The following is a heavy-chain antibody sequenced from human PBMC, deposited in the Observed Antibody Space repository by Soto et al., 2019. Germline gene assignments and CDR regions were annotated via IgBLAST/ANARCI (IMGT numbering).Heavy chain of an antibody. Sequence: SETLSLTCAVYGGSFSGYYWSWIRQPPGKGLEWIGEINHSGSTNYNPSLKSRVTISVDTSKNQFSLKLSSVTAADTAVYYCARGTPISRVAGTGYYYGMDVWGQGTTVTVSS. J-gene: IGHJ6*02. CDR3: ARGTPISRVAGTGYYYGMDV. V-gene: IGHV4-34*01. CDR2: INHSGST. D-gene: IGHD6-19*01. CDR1: GGSFSGYY.